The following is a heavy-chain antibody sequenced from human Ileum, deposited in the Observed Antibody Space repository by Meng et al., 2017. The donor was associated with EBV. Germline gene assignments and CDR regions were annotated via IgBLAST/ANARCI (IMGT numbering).Heavy chain of an antibody. V-gene: IGHV4-4*02. Sequence: QRPGRVRVKPSETLALTSAVSGGSISRSDWWSWVRQPPGKGLEWIGDTSHSGSTNYSPSLKSRVTISLDKSKNQLSLKLNSVTAADTAVYYCASSDYYRSDYWGQGTLVTVSS. CDR3: ASSDYYRSDY. D-gene: IGHD3-22*01. J-gene: IGHJ4*02. CDR2: TSHSGST. CDR1: GGSISRSDW.